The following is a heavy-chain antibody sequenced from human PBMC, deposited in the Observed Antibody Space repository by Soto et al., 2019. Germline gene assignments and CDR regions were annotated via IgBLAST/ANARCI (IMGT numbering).Heavy chain of an antibody. CDR2: IIPIFGTT. V-gene: IGHV1-69*12. J-gene: IGHJ6*02. CDR1: GGTFSNYA. Sequence: QVQLVQSGAEVKKPGSSVKVSCKASGGTFSNYAISWVRQAPGQGLEWMGGIIPIFGTTYYAQKFQGRVTIIADESTTTAYLQLSSLRSEDTAMYYCAXXXXVXXXYNYHGLDVWGQGTAVSVSS. CDR3: AXXXXVXXXYNYHGLDV. D-gene: IGHD3-10*01.